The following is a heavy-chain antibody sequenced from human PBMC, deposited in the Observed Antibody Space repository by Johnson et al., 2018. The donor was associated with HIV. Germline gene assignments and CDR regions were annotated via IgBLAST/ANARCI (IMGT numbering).Heavy chain of an antibody. Sequence: VQLVESGGGLVQPGGSLRLSCAASGFTFSSYWMHWVRQAPGKGLEWVSRINSDGSSTSYADSVQGRFTISRDNAKNTLYLQMNSLRAEDTAVYYCARVRELSIAAAGVAFDIWGQGTMVTVSS. J-gene: IGHJ3*02. D-gene: IGHD6-13*01. V-gene: IGHV3-74*01. CDR1: GFTFSSYW. CDR2: INSDGSST. CDR3: ARVRELSIAAAGVAFDI.